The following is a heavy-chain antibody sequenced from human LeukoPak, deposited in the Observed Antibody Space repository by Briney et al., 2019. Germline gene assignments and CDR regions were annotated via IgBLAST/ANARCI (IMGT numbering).Heavy chain of an antibody. V-gene: IGHV1-3*03. CDR2: INAGNGNT. J-gene: IGHJ1*01. D-gene: IGHD3-22*01. CDR3: ARGGNYYDSSGYCFQH. CDR1: GYTFTSYG. Sequence: ASVKVSCKASGYTFTSYGISWVRQAPGQRLEWMGWINAGNGNTKYSQEFQGRVTITRDTSASTAYMELSSLRSEDMAVYYCARGGNYYDSSGYCFQHRGQGTLVTVSS.